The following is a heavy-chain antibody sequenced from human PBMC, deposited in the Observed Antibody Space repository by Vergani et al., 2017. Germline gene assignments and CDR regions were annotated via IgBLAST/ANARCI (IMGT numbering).Heavy chain of an antibody. V-gene: IGHV5-51*01. CDR2: IYPGDSAT. J-gene: IGHJ4*02. D-gene: IGHD1-26*01. CDR1: GYSFTSYW. Sequence: EVQLVPSGAEVQKPGESLKISCKGSGYSFTSYWIGWVRPMPGKGLEWMGIIYPGDSATRYSPSFQGQVTISADKSISTAYLQWSSLKASDTAMYYCARSSWGWSGSDFSDYWGQGTLVTVSS. CDR3: ARSSWGWSGSDFSDY.